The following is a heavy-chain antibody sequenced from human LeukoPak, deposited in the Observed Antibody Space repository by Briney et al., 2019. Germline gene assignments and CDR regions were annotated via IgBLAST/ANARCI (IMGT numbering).Heavy chain of an antibody. Sequence: VASVKVSCKASGYTFTSYGISWVRQAPGQGLEWMGWISAYNGNTNYAQKLQGRVTMTTDTSTSTAYMELRSLRSDDTAVYYCARDIAVATKRGNPGAFDIWGQGTMVTVSS. CDR1: GYTFTSYG. J-gene: IGHJ3*02. CDR2: ISAYNGNT. CDR3: ARDIAVATKRGNPGAFDI. D-gene: IGHD6-19*01. V-gene: IGHV1-18*01.